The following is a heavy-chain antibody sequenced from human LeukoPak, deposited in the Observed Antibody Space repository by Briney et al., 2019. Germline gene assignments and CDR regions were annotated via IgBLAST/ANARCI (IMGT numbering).Heavy chain of an antibody. CDR3: ARDPARGTWFGEKNGMDV. Sequence: GGSLRLSCTGSGLTVSKNYMSWGRQAPEKGLEWLSVIHSGGNTYYADSVKGRFTISRDKSKNTVYLQLNNLRAEDTAVYYCARDPARGTWFGEKNGMDVWGQGTTVIVSS. CDR1: GLTVSKNY. CDR2: IHSGGNT. J-gene: IGHJ6*02. V-gene: IGHV3-66*01. D-gene: IGHD3-10*01.